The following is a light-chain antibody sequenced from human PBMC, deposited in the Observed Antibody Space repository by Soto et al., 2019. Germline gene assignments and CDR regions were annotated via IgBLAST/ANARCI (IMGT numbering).Light chain of an antibody. CDR2: AAS. J-gene: IGKJ5*01. CDR1: QDIGGR. CDR3: QQLFDSPIT. V-gene: IGKV1-12*01. Sequence: DIQMTQSPSSVSASVGDRITIAFGASQDIGGRLAWFQQKPGKAPKLLIYAASTLESGVPSRFSATVSGTEFSLTITSLQPEDFATYYCQQLFDSPITFGQGTRLEIK.